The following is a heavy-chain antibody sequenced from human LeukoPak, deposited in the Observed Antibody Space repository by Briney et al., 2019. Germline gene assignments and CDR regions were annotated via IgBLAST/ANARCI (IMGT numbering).Heavy chain of an antibody. CDR2: INPNSGGA. CDR1: GYTFTGYY. V-gene: IGHV1-2*02. CDR3: ARGASGSSGYYLWHY. J-gene: IGHJ4*02. D-gene: IGHD3-22*01. Sequence: ASVKVSCKASGYTFTGYYMHWVRQAPGQGLEWMGWINPNSGGANYAQKFQGRVTMTRDTSISTAYMELSRLRSDDTAVYYCARGASGSSGYYLWHYWGQGTLVTVSS.